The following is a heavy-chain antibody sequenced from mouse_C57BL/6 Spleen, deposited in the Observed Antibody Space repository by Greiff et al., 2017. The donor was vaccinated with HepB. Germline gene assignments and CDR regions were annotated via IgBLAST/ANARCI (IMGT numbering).Heavy chain of an antibody. V-gene: IGHV5-4*01. J-gene: IGHJ1*03. CDR2: ISDGGSYT. Sequence: DVKLVESGGGLVKPGGSLKLSCAASGFTFSSYAMSWVRQTPEKRLEWVATISDGGSYTYYPDNVKGRFTISRDNAKNNLYLQMSHLKSEDTAMYYCARDAYYSLYWYFDVWGTGTTVTVSS. D-gene: IGHD2-12*01. CDR3: ARDAYYSLYWYFDV. CDR1: GFTFSSYA.